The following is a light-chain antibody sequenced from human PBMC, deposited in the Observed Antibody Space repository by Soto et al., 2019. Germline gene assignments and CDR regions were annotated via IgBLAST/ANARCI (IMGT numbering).Light chain of an antibody. Sequence: EIVFTQSPATLSLSPGERATLSCRASQSVSSYLAWYQQKPGQAPRLLIYDASNRATGIPARFSGSGSGTDFTLTISSLEPEDFAVYYCQQRSNWQYTFGQGTKVDIK. CDR2: DAS. J-gene: IGKJ2*01. CDR3: QQRSNWQYT. CDR1: QSVSSY. V-gene: IGKV3-11*01.